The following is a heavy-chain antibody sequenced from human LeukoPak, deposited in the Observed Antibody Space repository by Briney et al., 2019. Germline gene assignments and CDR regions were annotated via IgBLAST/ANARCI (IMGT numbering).Heavy chain of an antibody. J-gene: IGHJ6*03. Sequence: GGSLRLACAASGFTVSSNYMTWVRQAPGKGLEWVSVIYSGGSTYYADSVKGRFTISRDNSENTLYLHMNSLRAEDTAVYYCARATFWSGYQRDSWYMDVWGKGTTVTVSS. CDR1: GFTVSSNY. CDR3: ARATFWSGYQRDSWYMDV. D-gene: IGHD3-3*01. V-gene: IGHV3-66*02. CDR2: IYSGGST.